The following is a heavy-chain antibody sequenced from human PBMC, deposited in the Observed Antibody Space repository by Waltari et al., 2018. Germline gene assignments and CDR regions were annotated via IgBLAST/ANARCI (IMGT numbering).Heavy chain of an antibody. CDR3: ARIAGIDPDY. CDR2: INPNNGDT. CDR1: GYTFTGYF. J-gene: IGHJ4*02. D-gene: IGHD6-13*01. V-gene: IGHV1-2*02. Sequence: QVQLVQSGAEVKKPGSSVKVSCKASGYTFTGYFIPWVRQAPGQGLEWMGWINPNNGDTNYAQKFQGKVTMTRDTSVTTVYMELSRLRSDDTAMYYCARIAGIDPDYWGQGTLVTVSS.